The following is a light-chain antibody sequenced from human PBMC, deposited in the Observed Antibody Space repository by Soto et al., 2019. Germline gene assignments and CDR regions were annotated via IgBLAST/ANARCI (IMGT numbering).Light chain of an antibody. CDR3: QQYHTSPIT. Sequence: DIQMTQSPSSLSASVGDRVTITCRASQGIRNDLGWYQQKPGKAPRRLIYAASDLPSGVPSRFSGSGSGTDFTLTISRLEPEDFAVYYCQQYHTSPITFGQGTRLEIK. CDR1: QGIRND. J-gene: IGKJ5*01. CDR2: AAS. V-gene: IGKV1-17*01.